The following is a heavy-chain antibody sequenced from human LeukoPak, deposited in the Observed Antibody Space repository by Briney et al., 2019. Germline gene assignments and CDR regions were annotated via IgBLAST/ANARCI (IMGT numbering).Heavy chain of an antibody. CDR2: ISYDGSNK. J-gene: IGHJ4*02. Sequence: GRSLRLSCAASGFTFSSYAMHWVRQAPGKGLEWVAVISYDGSNKYYADSVKGRFTISRDNSKNTLYLQMNSLRAEDTAVYYCARGYGVFPLYCGGDCFSLDYWGQGTLVTVSS. V-gene: IGHV3-30*04. CDR3: ARGYGVFPLYCGGDCFSLDY. D-gene: IGHD2-21*02. CDR1: GFTFSSYA.